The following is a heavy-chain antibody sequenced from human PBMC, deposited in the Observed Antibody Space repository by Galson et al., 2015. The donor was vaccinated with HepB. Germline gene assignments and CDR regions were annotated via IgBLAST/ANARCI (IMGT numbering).Heavy chain of an antibody. J-gene: IGHJ4*02. D-gene: IGHD6-19*01. V-gene: IGHV1-2*02. CDR2: INPNRGGT. CDR1: GYTFTGYY. CDR3: ARDAGYSSGWYDY. Sequence: SCKASGYTFTGYYMHWVRQAPGQGLEWMGWINPNRGGTNYAQKFQGRVTMTRDTSISTAYMELSRLRSDDTAVYYCARDAGYSSGWYDYWGQGTLVTVSS.